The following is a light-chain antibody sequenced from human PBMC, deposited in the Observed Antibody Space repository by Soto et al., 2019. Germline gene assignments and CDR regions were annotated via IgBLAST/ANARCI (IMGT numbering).Light chain of an antibody. J-gene: IGKJ1*01. CDR2: GAS. CDR1: QTVGSN. Sequence: EIKLTQTRDTQRGAPGERGSRCWRASQTVGSNLAWYQQKPGQAPRIIVFGASGRATGIPDRFSGSGSGTDFTLTSSILEPEDFAVYYLKQYGSLSWTFGQGTKVDI. V-gene: IGKV3-20*01. CDR3: KQYGSLSWT.